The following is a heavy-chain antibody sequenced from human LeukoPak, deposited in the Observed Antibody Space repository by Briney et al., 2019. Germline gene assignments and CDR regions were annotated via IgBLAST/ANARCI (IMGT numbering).Heavy chain of an antibody. D-gene: IGHD3-22*01. J-gene: IGHJ4*02. CDR3: ARGTMNLDS. CDR2: INPYSGDT. Sequence: ASVKVSCKASGYTFTGYYIHWVRQAPGQGLEWMGWINPYSGDTAYAQKFQGRVTMTRDTSINTAYMELNRLKFDDTAVYYCARGTMNLDSWGQGTLVTVSS. CDR1: GYTFTGYY. V-gene: IGHV1-2*02.